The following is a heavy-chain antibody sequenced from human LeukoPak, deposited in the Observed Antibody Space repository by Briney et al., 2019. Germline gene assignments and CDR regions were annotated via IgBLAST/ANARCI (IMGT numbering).Heavy chain of an antibody. Sequence: GGSLRLSCAASGFTFSSYGMHSVRQAPGKGLEWVAFIRYDGSNKYYTDSVKGRFTISRDNSKNTLYLQMNSLRAEDTAVYYCAKSEVLEVTFGGVTDGGQGTLVTVSS. CDR1: GFTFSSYG. CDR2: IRYDGSNK. CDR3: AKSEVLEVTFGGVTD. V-gene: IGHV3-30*02. J-gene: IGHJ4*02. D-gene: IGHD3-16*01.